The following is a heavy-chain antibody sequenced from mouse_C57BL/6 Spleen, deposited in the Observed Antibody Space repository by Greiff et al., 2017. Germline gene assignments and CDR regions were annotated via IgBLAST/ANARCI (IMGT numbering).Heavy chain of an antibody. J-gene: IGHJ3*01. CDR2: IYPGSGST. V-gene: IGHV1-55*01. Sequence: QVQLQQPGAELVKPGASVKMSCKASGYTFTSYWITWVKQRPGQGLEWIGDIYPGSGSTNYNAKFKSKATLTVDTSSSTAYMQLSSLTSEDSAVYYCARGYSGSSYWFAYWGQGTLVTVSA. D-gene: IGHD1-1*01. CDR1: GYTFTSYW. CDR3: ARGYSGSSYWFAY.